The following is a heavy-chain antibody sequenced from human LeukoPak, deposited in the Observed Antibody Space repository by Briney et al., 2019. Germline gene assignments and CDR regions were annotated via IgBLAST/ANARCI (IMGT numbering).Heavy chain of an antibody. CDR1: KFTFGAYS. D-gene: IGHD3-10*02. Sequence: GGSLRLSCAASKFTFGAYSMNWVRQAPGKGLEWVSSISHSGTPTYYADSVRGRFTISRDNAKNSLYLQMNTLRAEDTAVYYCAELGITMIGGVWGKGTTVTISS. V-gene: IGHV3-21*01. CDR3: AELGITMIGGV. J-gene: IGHJ6*04. CDR2: ISHSGTPT.